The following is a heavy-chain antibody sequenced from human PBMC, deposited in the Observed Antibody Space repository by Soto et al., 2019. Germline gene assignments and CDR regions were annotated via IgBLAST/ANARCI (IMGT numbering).Heavy chain of an antibody. J-gene: IGHJ3*02. Sequence: QVQLQESGPGLVKPSQTLSLTCTVSGGSISSGGYYWSWIRQHPGKGLEWIGYIYYSGSTYYNPPLKSRVTISVDTSKNQFSLKLSSVTAADTAVYYCARVRGRSGGSCYSCDDAFDIWGQGTMVTVSS. V-gene: IGHV4-31*03. CDR3: ARVRGRSGGSCYSCDDAFDI. D-gene: IGHD2-15*01. CDR1: GGSISSGGYY. CDR2: IYYSGST.